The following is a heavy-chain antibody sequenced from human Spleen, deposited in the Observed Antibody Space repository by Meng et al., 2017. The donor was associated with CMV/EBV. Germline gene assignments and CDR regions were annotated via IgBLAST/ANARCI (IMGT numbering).Heavy chain of an antibody. J-gene: IGHJ6*02. Sequence: ASVKVSCKASGYTFTGHYMHWVRQAPGQGLEWMGWINANSGGTNNAQRFQGRVTMTRDASISTIYMELSGLTYDDTAVYYCARDRITIFGVVSYYGMDVWGQGTTVTVSS. CDR2: INANSGGT. CDR1: GYTFTGHY. D-gene: IGHD3-3*01. CDR3: ARDRITIFGVVSYYGMDV. V-gene: IGHV1-2*02.